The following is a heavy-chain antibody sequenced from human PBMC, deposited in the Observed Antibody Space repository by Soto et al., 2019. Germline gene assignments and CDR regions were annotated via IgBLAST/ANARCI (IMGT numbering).Heavy chain of an antibody. CDR1: GFSFVNYA. CDR2: LSGSGTST. J-gene: IGHJ4*02. Sequence: GGSLRLSXAASGFSFVNYAMNWVRQAPGKGLEWVSGLSGSGTSTYYADSVKGRFTISRDNSRDTLFLQMNSLTADDTAVYYCAKATTNGGWFNPFDSWGQGALVTVSS. V-gene: IGHV3-23*01. CDR3: AKATTNGGWFNPFDS. D-gene: IGHD6-19*01.